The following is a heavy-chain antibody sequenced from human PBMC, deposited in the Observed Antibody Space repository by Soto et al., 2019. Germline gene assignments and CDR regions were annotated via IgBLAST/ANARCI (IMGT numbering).Heavy chain of an antibody. V-gene: IGHV3-23*01. J-gene: IGHJ6*02. Sequence: GGSLRLSCSASGFIFSSSAMNWVRQAPGKGLEWVSAISGSGGSIYYADSVKGRFTIPRDNSKTTLYLEMDSLRAEDTAVYYCAKGGGDSLRYGMDVWGQGTTVTVSS. CDR2: ISGSGGSI. CDR3: AKGGGDSLRYGMDV. D-gene: IGHD2-21*02. CDR1: GFIFSSSA.